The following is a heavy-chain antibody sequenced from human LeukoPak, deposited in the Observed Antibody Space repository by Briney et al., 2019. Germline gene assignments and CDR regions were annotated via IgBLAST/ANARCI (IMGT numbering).Heavy chain of an antibody. CDR3: AVATTAAFDY. CDR1: GYTFTSYH. J-gene: IGHJ4*02. D-gene: IGHD5-24*01. Sequence: ASVKVSCKASGYTFTSYHISWVRPAPGQGLEWMGWIITYNGNTNYGQKLQSRVTMTTDTSTSTAYMELRSLRSDDTVVYYCAVATTAAFDYWGQGTLVTVSS. CDR2: IITYNGNT. V-gene: IGHV1-18*04.